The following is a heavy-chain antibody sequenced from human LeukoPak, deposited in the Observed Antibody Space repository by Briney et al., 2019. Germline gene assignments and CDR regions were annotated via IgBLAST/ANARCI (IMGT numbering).Heavy chain of an antibody. J-gene: IGHJ4*02. CDR1: GGSISSSSYY. Sequence: KPSETLSLTCTVSGGSISSSSYYWGWIRQPPGKGLEWIGSIYYSGSTYYSPSLKSRVTISVDTSKNQFSLKLSSVTAADTAVYYCARGMATPFFDYWGQGTLVTVSS. D-gene: IGHD5-24*01. CDR2: IYYSGST. CDR3: ARGMATPFFDY. V-gene: IGHV4-39*01.